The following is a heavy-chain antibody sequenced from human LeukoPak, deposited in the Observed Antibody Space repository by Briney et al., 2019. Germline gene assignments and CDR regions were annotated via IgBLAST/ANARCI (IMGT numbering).Heavy chain of an antibody. CDR2: IWYDGSNK. Sequence: GGSLRLSCAASGFTFSSYGMHWVRQAPGKGLEWVAVIWYDGSNKYYADSVKGRFTISRDNSKNTLSLQMNSLRAENAAVYYCARGLGGRGYYYYGMDVWGQGTTVTVSS. J-gene: IGHJ6*02. D-gene: IGHD3-10*01. V-gene: IGHV3-33*01. CDR1: GFTFSSYG. CDR3: ARGLGGRGYYYYGMDV.